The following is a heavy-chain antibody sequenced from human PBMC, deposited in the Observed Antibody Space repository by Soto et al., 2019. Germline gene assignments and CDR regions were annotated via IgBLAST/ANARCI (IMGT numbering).Heavy chain of an antibody. CDR3: ARDQGAMNI. D-gene: IGHD2-2*01. J-gene: IGHJ4*02. V-gene: IGHV6-1*01. CDR2: TYYRSTWYN. Sequence: QVQLQQSGPGLVKPSQTLSLTCAISGDSVSTNNAAWNWIRQSPSRGLEWLGRTYYRSTWYNDYALSVKSRIIINPDTSKNQFSLQLDSVTPEDTAVYYCARDQGAMNIWGQGTLVTVSS. CDR1: GDSVSTNNAA.